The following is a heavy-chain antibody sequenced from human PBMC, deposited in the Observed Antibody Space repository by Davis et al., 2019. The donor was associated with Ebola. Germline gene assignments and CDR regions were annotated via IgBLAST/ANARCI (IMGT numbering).Heavy chain of an antibody. Sequence: GGSLRLSCTASGFTFADYAMTWVRQAPGRGLEWVSGINWNGGSTGYADSVKGRFTISRDNAKNSLYLRMNSLRAEDTDFYHCARVNAMTGYSRFDSWGQGTLVTVSS. CDR3: ARVNAMTGYSRFDS. CDR2: INWNGGST. V-gene: IGHV3-20*01. J-gene: IGHJ5*01. CDR1: GFTFADYA. D-gene: IGHD3-9*01.